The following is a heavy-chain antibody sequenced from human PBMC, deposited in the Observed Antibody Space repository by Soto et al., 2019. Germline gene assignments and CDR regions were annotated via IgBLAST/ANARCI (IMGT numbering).Heavy chain of an antibody. CDR2: ISSSSSTI. CDR1: GFTFSSYS. D-gene: IGHD6-6*01. CDR3: ASPYSSSFDLTSF. Sequence: GGSLRLSCAASGFTFSSYSMNWVRQAPGKGLEWVSYISSSSSTIYYADSVKGRFTISRDNAKNSLYLQMNSLRAEDTAVYYCASPYSSSFDLTSFWGQGTLVTVSS. J-gene: IGHJ4*02. V-gene: IGHV3-48*01.